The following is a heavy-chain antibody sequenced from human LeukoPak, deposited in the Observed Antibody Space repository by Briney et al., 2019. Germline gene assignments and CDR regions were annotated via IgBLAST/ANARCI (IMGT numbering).Heavy chain of an antibody. CDR1: GFTFSNYE. CDR3: ARGWFDF. CDR2: ISSSGDII. Sequence: GGSLRLSCAASGFTFSNYEMNSVRQAPGKGLEWVSYISSSGDIIYYAASVKGRFTISRDNAKNSLYLQMNSLRAEDTAVYYCARGWFDFWGQGTLVTVSS. J-gene: IGHJ4*02. V-gene: IGHV3-48*03.